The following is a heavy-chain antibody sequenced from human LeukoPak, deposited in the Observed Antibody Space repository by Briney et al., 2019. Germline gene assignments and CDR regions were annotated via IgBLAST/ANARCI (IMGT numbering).Heavy chain of an antibody. D-gene: IGHD3-3*01. Sequence: NSSETLSLTCTVSGGSISSYYWSWIRQPAGKGLEWIGRIYTSGSTNYNPSLKSRVTMSVDTSKNQFSLKLSSVTAADTAVYYCARGPMFFGVAYCDYWGQGTLVTVSS. CDR1: GGSISSYY. CDR3: ARGPMFFGVAYCDY. CDR2: IYTSGST. V-gene: IGHV4-4*07. J-gene: IGHJ4*02.